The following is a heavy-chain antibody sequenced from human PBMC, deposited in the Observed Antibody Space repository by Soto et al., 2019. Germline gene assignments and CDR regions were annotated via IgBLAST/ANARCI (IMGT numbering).Heavy chain of an antibody. Sequence: PGGSLRLSCAASGFTVSSNYMSWVRQAPGKGLEWVSVIYSGGSTYYADSVKGRFTISRDNSKNTLYLQMNSLRAEDTAVYYCARGGVSFYYYYGMDVWGQGTTVTVSS. V-gene: IGHV3-53*01. J-gene: IGHJ6*02. D-gene: IGHD3-10*01. CDR2: IYSGGST. CDR1: GFTVSSNY. CDR3: ARGGVSFYYYYGMDV.